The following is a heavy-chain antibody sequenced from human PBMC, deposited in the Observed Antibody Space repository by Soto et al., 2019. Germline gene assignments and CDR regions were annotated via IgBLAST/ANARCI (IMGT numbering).Heavy chain of an antibody. Sequence: ASETLSLTCTVSGGSVSSDNYFWTWIRQSPERGLEWIGYISNIGSTNYNPSLKSRVTLSLVTSKNQFSLKLASVTAADTALYFCASVGHFGDYVSIWGQGTMVTVSS. CDR1: GGSVSSDNYF. V-gene: IGHV4-61*01. D-gene: IGHD4-17*01. CDR2: ISNIGST. J-gene: IGHJ3*02. CDR3: ASVGHFGDYVSI.